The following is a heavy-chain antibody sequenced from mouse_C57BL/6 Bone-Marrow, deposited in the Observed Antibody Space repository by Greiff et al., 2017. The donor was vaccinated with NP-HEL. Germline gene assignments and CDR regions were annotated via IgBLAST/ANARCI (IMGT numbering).Heavy chain of an antibody. V-gene: IGHV3-6*01. CDR1: GYSITSGYY. J-gene: IGHJ3*01. CDR2: ISYDGSN. CDR3: ARGTSEWFAY. Sequence: VQLKESGPGLVKPSQSLSLTCSVTGYSITSGYYWNWIRQFPGNKLEWMGYISYDGSNNYNPSLKNRISITRDTSKNQFFLKLNSVTTEDTATYYCARGTSEWFAYWGQGTLVTVSA. D-gene: IGHD5-1*01.